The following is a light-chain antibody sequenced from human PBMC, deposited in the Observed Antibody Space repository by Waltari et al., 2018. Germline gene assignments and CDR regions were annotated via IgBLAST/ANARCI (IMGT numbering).Light chain of an antibody. V-gene: IGKV3-20*01. CDR1: PYDSSNP. CDR2: AAS. Sequence: EIVLTQSPGTLSLSPGERATLSCRASPYDSSNPLAWYQQKPGRAPRLLIYAASSRATGVPDRFSGSGSGTDFTLTISRLEPEDFALYYCQQYGNSPCTFGRGTKIEIK. CDR3: QQYGNSPCT. J-gene: IGKJ4*02.